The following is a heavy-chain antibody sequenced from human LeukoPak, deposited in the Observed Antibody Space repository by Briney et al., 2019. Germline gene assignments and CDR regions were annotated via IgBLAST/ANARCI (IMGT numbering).Heavy chain of an antibody. Sequence: PETLSLTCTVSGGSISSYYWSWIRQPPGKGLEWIGYIYYSGSTNYNPSLKSRVTISVDTSKNQFSLKLSSVTAADTAVYYCARGFRSSGWFNWGQGTLVTVSS. CDR2: IYYSGST. CDR1: GGSISSYY. D-gene: IGHD6-19*01. J-gene: IGHJ4*02. CDR3: ARGFRSSGWFN. V-gene: IGHV4-59*08.